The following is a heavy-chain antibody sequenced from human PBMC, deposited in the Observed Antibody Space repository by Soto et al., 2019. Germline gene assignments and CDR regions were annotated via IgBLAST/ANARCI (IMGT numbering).Heavy chain of an antibody. Sequence: SETLSLTCTVSGGSITTDYWGWVRQPPGKGLEWLGYSSYSGNTYYNRTYYNPSVKGRLTISLHKSENQFSLELTSVTAAETAVYCCVRLPRWGGFDPWGQGTLVTVSS. CDR2: SSYSGNTYYNRT. D-gene: IGHD1-26*01. CDR1: GGSITTDY. V-gene: IGHV4-59*08. J-gene: IGHJ5*02. CDR3: VRLPRWGGFDP.